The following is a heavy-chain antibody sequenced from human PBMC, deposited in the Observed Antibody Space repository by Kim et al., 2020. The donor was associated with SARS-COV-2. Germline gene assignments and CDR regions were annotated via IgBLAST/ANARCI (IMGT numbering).Heavy chain of an antibody. CDR3: ARDLTVVAGNYYYYYGVDV. CDR2: INPSGGST. V-gene: IGHV1-46*01. D-gene: IGHD2-15*01. Sequence: ASVKVSCKASGYTFTTYYMHWVRQAPGQGLEWMGIINPSGGSTNYAQKFQGRVTMTRDTSTSTVHMELSSLRSEDTAVYYCARDLTVVAGNYYYYYGVDVWGQGTTVTVSS. J-gene: IGHJ6*02. CDR1: GYTFTTYY.